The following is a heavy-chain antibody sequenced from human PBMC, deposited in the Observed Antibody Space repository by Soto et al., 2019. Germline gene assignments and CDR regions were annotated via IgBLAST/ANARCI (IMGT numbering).Heavy chain of an antibody. V-gene: IGHV3-23*01. CDR1: GFTFSSYA. CDR3: AKGTYYYDSSGYYGY. D-gene: IGHD3-22*01. J-gene: IGHJ4*02. Sequence: EVPLLESGGGLVQPGGSLRLSCAASGFTFSSYAMSWVRQAPGKGLEWVSAISGSGGSTYYADSVKGRFTISRDNSKNTRYRQMNGLRAEDTAVYYCAKGTYYYDSSGYYGYWGQGTLVTVSS. CDR2: ISGSGGST.